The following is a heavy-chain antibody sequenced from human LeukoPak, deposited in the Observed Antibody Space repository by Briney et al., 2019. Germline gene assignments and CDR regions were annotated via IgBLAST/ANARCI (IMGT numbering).Heavy chain of an antibody. D-gene: IGHD2-2*01. Sequence: SETLSLTCTVSGGSISSSSYYWGWIRQSPGKGLEWIGEINHSGSTNYNPSLKSRVTISVDTSKNQFSLKLSSVTAADTAVYYCARGQNCSSTSCYSYYYYMDVWGKGTTVTVSS. CDR2: INHSGST. CDR1: GGSISSSSYY. CDR3: ARGQNCSSTSCYSYYYYMDV. V-gene: IGHV4-39*07. J-gene: IGHJ6*03.